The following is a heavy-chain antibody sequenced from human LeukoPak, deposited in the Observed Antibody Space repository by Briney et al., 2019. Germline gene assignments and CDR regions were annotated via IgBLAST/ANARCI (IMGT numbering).Heavy chain of an antibody. CDR1: GFTFSDYY. CDR3: AKDYGGG. Sequence: GGSLRLSCAASGFTFSDYYMEWVRQAPGKGLEWVSGISGSGGNTYYADSVKGRFTISRDNSKNTLYLQMNSLRAEDTAVYYCAKDYGGGWGQGTLVTVSS. CDR2: ISGSGGNT. J-gene: IGHJ4*02. D-gene: IGHD3-10*01. V-gene: IGHV3-23*01.